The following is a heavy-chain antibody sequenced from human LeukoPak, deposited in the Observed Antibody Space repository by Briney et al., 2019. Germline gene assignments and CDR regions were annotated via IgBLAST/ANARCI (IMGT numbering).Heavy chain of an antibody. CDR3: AKPNLSFSSGWPPSYYFDY. Sequence: GGSLRLSCAASGFTFSSYAMSWVRQAPGKGLEWVSAISGRGGSTYYADSVKGRFTISRDNSKNTLYLQMNSLRAEDTAVYYCAKPNLSFSSGWPPSYYFDYWGQGTLVTVSS. CDR2: ISGRGGST. V-gene: IGHV3-23*01. D-gene: IGHD6-19*01. J-gene: IGHJ4*02. CDR1: GFTFSSYA.